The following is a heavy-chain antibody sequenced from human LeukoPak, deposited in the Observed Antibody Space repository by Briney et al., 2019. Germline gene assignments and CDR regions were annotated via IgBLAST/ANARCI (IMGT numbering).Heavy chain of an antibody. CDR1: GYSISSGNY. Sequence: SETLSLTCSVSGYSISSGNYWGWIRLPPGKGLQWIGSIYHSGSTYYNPSLKSRVTISVDTSKNQFSLKLSSVTAADTAVYYCAKGYCRCNSCYDDRGAFDYWGQGTLVTVSS. CDR3: AKGYCRCNSCYDDRGAFDY. CDR2: IYHSGST. V-gene: IGHV4-38-2*02. J-gene: IGHJ4*02. D-gene: IGHD2-2*01.